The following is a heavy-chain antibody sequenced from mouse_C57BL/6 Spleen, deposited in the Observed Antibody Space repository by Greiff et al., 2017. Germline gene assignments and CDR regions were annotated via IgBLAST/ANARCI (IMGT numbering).Heavy chain of an antibody. CDR1: GFSFNTYA. J-gene: IGHJ4*01. Sequence: EVQGVEPGGGLVQPKGSLKLSCAASGFSFNTYAMHWVRQAPGQGLEWVARIRSKSNNYATYYADSVKARFTISRDDSESMRDLQVDNVETDDTAMYYCVRGGTMDYWGQGTSVTVSS. D-gene: IGHD1-1*02. CDR3: VRGGTMDY. CDR2: IRSKSNNYAT. V-gene: IGHV10-1*01.